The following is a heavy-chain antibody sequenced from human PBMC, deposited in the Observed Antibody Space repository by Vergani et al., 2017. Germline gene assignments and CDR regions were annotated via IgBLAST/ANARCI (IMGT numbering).Heavy chain of an antibody. D-gene: IGHD2-21*02. CDR3: ALDCPGGFCDCSAGWYLHL. Sequence: QIQLVQSGDEVKKPGSSVKVSCKASGGTFTNSTFSWVRQIPGRELEWMGRIITFVGTTDYAQKFQGRFTRIADECTKTVHMQLSNLRSEDTAVYYCALDCPGGFCDCSAGWYLHLCVRGSLVAVSS. J-gene: IGHJ2*01. CDR1: GGTFTNST. CDR2: IITFVGTT. V-gene: IGHV1-69*11.